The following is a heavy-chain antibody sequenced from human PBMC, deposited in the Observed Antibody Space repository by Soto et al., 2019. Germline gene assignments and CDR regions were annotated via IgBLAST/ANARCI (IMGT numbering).Heavy chain of an antibody. V-gene: IGHV1-69*01. CDR3: ARSAITLFVVVSIPPHYYSEMDV. Sequence: QVQLVQSGAEVKKPESSVKVSCKASGGTFNRYAISWVRQAPGQGLEWMGGIIPIFGIGNDAQRFQGRVTITADESTGTAYMELSSLRSEDTVVYYCARSAITLFVVVSIPPHYYSEMDVWGQGTTVTVSS. D-gene: IGHD3-3*01. CDR1: GGTFNRYA. J-gene: IGHJ6*02. CDR2: IIPIFGIG.